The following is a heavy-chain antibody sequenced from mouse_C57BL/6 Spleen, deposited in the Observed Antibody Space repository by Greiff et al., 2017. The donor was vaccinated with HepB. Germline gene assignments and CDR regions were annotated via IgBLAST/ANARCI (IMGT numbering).Heavy chain of an antibody. D-gene: IGHD2-4*01. Sequence: QVQLQQPGAELVRPGSSVKLSCKASGYTFTSYWMHWVKQRPIQGLEWIGNIDPSDSETHYNQKFKDKATLTVDKSSSTAYMQLSSLTSEDSAVYYCARWGAMITTYYCDYWGQGTTLTVS. V-gene: IGHV1-52*01. J-gene: IGHJ2*01. CDR2: IDPSDSET. CDR1: GYTFTSYW. CDR3: ARWGAMITTYYCDY.